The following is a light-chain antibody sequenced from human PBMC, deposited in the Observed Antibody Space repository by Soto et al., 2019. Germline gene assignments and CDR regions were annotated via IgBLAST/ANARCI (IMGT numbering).Light chain of an antibody. CDR1: QSVRSY. V-gene: IGKV3-11*01. CDR3: QQRSNWPLLT. J-gene: IGKJ4*01. Sequence: EIVLTQSPATLSLSPGERATLSCRASQSVRSYLAWYRQKPGQAPRLLIYDASNRATGIPARFSGSGSGTDFTLTISSLELEDFAVYYCQQRSNWPLLTFGGGTKVDIK. CDR2: DAS.